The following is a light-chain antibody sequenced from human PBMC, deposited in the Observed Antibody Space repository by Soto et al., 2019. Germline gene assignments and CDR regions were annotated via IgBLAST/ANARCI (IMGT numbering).Light chain of an antibody. Sequence: EIVMTQSPATLSVSPGERATLSCSASQNILTNLAWYQQRPGQSPRLVIYGASTRATDIPARFSGSGSGTEFTLTISSLQSEDFVVYYCQQYNNWPITFGQGTRLEIK. V-gene: IGKV3-15*01. J-gene: IGKJ5*01. CDR3: QQYNNWPIT. CDR2: GAS. CDR1: QNILTN.